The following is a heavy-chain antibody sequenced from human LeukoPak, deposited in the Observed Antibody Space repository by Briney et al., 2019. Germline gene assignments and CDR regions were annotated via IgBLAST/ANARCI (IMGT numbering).Heavy chain of an antibody. Sequence: ASVKVSCTAFGYSLTNYYVHWVRQAPGQGLEWRGEINPSGGSTSYAQKFQGRIAVTRDTYTNTVYMNLSSLRSEDTATYYCARGAPTTRIGAGRFDYWGQGSLLTVAS. CDR1: GYSLTNYY. J-gene: IGHJ4*02. CDR3: ARGAPTTRIGAGRFDY. V-gene: IGHV1-46*01. CDR2: INPSGGST. D-gene: IGHD5-12*01.